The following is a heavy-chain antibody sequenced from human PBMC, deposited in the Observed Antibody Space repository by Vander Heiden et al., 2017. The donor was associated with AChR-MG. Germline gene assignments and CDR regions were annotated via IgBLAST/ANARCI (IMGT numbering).Heavy chain of an antibody. V-gene: IGHV3-23*01. CDR3: AKAHRFSGNFFSFYFDY. Sequence: EVQLLESGGGLVQPGGSLRLSCAASGFSVSSSAMSWVRQAPGKGLEWVSTISGSGGRTFYADSVKGRFTISRDNSKNTLSLQMNSLRAEDTAIYYCAKAHRFSGNFFSFYFDYWGQGTLVTVSS. CDR2: ISGSGGRT. CDR1: GFSVSSSA. D-gene: IGHD1-26*01. J-gene: IGHJ4*02.